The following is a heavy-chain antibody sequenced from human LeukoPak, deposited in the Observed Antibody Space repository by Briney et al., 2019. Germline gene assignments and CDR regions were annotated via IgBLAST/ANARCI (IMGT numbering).Heavy chain of an antibody. J-gene: IGHJ4*02. CDR1: GLTFSDSA. CDR2: INQDGTEK. D-gene: IGHD3-10*01. CDR3: AKVTKYYYGSETYYFFEH. V-gene: IGHV3-7*01. Sequence: GGSLRLSCAASGLTFSDSAMHWVRQAPGKGLEWVANINQDGTEKYYVDSVKGRFTISRDNAQNSLYLQMNSLRVEDTAVYYCAKVTKYYYGSETYYFFEHWGQGTPVTASS.